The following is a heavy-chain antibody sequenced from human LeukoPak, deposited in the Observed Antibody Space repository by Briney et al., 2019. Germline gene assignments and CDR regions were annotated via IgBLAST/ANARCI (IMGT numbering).Heavy chain of an antibody. CDR3: ARSTMSPAHYYYGMDV. CDR2: INAANGNT. D-gene: IGHD5/OR15-5a*01. Sequence: GASVKVSCKASGYTFINYAFHWVRQAPGQGLEWMGWINAANGNTKYSQKFQGRVTMTRDTSISTAYMELSRLRSDDTAVYYCARSTMSPAHYYYGMDVWGQGTTVTVSS. J-gene: IGHJ6*02. CDR1: GYTFINYA. V-gene: IGHV1-3*01.